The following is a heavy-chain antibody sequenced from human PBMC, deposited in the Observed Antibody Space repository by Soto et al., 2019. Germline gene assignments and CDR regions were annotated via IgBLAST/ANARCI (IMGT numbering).Heavy chain of an antibody. J-gene: IGHJ6*02. V-gene: IGHV1-3*01. CDR2: INAGDGNT. D-gene: IGHD2-15*01. CDR3: ARDHVVVAANYYYGMDV. Sequence: ASVKVSCKASGYTFTSYAISWVRQAPGQGLEWMGWINAGDGNTKYSQKFQGRVTITRDTSASTAYMELSSLRSEDTAVYYCARDHVVVAANYYYGMDVWGQGTTVTVSS. CDR1: GYTFTSYA.